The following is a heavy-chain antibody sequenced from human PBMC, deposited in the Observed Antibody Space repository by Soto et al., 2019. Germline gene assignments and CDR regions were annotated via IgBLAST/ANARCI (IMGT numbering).Heavy chain of an antibody. D-gene: IGHD3-22*01. CDR3: ASPYDSSADDAFDI. CDR1: GYTFTGYY. V-gene: IGHV1-2*02. Sequence: RASVKVSCKASGYTFTGYYMHWVRQAPGQGLEWMGWINPNSGGTNYAQKFQGRVTMTRDTSISTAYMELSRLRSDDTAVYYCASPYDSSADDAFDIWGQGTMVTVSS. CDR2: INPNSGGT. J-gene: IGHJ3*02.